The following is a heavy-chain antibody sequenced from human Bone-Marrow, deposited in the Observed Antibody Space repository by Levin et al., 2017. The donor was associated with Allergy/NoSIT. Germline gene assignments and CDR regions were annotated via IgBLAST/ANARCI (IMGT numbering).Heavy chain of an antibody. Sequence: SCTVSGDSISSGGGFYWSWIRQHPGKGLEWIGYVYYTGSTYYNPSLESRIAISLDTSKNQFSLILRSVTAADTAVYYCARDQGFWGQGILVTVSS. J-gene: IGHJ4*02. CDR2: VYYTGST. CDR1: GDSISSGGGFY. CDR3: ARDQGF. V-gene: IGHV4-31*03.